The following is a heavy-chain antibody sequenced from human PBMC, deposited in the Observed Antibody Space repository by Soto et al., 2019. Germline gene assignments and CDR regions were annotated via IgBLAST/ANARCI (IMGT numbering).Heavy chain of an antibody. CDR3: ARGNVLRFLEWED. V-gene: IGHV3-53*04. Sequence: EVQLVESGGGLVQPGGSLRLSCAASGFTVSSNYMSWVRQAPGKGLEWVSVIYSGGSTYYADSVKGRFTISSHNSKNTLYLQMNSLRAEDTAVYYCARGNVLRFLEWEDWGQGTLVTVSS. J-gene: IGHJ4*02. D-gene: IGHD3-3*01. CDR1: GFTVSSNY. CDR2: IYSGGST.